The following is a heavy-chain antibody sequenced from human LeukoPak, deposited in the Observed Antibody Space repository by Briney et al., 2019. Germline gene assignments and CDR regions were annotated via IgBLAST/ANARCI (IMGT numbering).Heavy chain of an antibody. CDR3: AKLWGGNRYYYYGMDV. Sequence: GGSLRLSCAASGFTFSTLDMSWVRQAPGKGLEWVSSISASGSRTYYADPVKGRFTISRDNSKNTLYLQMNSLRAEDTAVYYCAKLWGGNRYYYYGMDVWGQGTTVTVSS. D-gene: IGHD3-16*02. V-gene: IGHV3-23*01. CDR1: GFTFSTLD. CDR2: ISASGSRT. J-gene: IGHJ6*02.